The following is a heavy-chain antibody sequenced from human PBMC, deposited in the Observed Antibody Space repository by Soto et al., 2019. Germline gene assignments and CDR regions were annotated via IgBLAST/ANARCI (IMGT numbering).Heavy chain of an antibody. Sequence: SVKVSCKASGGTFSSYAISWVRQAPGQGLEWMGGIIPIFGTANYAQKFQGRVMITADKSTSTAYMELSSLRSEDTAVYYCARVWGSGSYYRYYYYYGMDVWGQGTTVTVSS. D-gene: IGHD3-10*01. V-gene: IGHV1-69*06. CDR3: ARVWGSGSYYRYYYYYGMDV. CDR2: IIPIFGTA. CDR1: GGTFSSYA. J-gene: IGHJ6*02.